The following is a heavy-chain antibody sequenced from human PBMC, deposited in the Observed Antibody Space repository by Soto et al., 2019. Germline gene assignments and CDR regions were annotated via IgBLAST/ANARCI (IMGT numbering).Heavy chain of an antibody. J-gene: IGHJ6*04. D-gene: IGHD2-2*01. V-gene: IGHV1-18*01. CDR3: ARDGRYCSSTSCYGDV. CDR2: ISAYNGNT. Sequence: GASVKVSCKASGYTFTSYGISWVRQAPGQGLEWIGWISAYNGNTIYAQKLQGRVTMTTDTSTRTAYMELRSLRSDDTAVYYCARDGRYCSSTSCYGDVWGKGTTVTVSS. CDR1: GYTFTSYG.